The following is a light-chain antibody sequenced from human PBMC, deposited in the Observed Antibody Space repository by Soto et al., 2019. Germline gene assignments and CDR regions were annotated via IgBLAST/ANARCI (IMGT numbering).Light chain of an antibody. J-gene: IGKJ1*01. Sequence: DIQMTQSPSTLSASVGDRFTITFLASQNIDISLAWFQQRPGQAPKVLIYAASGLASGVPSTFSGSGSGTEFTLTISSLQPDDFATYFCQHYDTFSWAFGQGTKVDI. V-gene: IGKV1-5*01. CDR1: QNIDIS. CDR3: QHYDTFSWA. CDR2: AAS.